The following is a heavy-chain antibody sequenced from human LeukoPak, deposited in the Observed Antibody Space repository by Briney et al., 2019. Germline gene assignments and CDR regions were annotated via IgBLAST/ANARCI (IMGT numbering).Heavy chain of an antibody. CDR3: ARPRYDILTGYLHFDY. Sequence: SETLSLTCTVSGGSISSYYWSWIRQPPERGLEWIGSMYHTGSTYYNPSLKSRVTISVDTSKNQFYLKLSSVTAADTAVYYCARPRYDILTGYLHFDYWGQGTLVTVSS. V-gene: IGHV4-59*04. CDR2: MYHTGST. CDR1: GGSISSYY. J-gene: IGHJ4*02. D-gene: IGHD3-9*01.